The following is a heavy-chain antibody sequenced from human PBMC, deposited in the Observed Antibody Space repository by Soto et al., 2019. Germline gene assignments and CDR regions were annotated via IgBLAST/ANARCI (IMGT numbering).Heavy chain of an antibody. CDR3: ARDTNTIFGAHWFDP. V-gene: IGHV3-66*01. CDR2: IYSGGST. Sequence: GGSLSLSCAASGFTVSSNYMSWVRQAPGKGLEWVSVIYSGGSTYYADSVKGRFTISRDNSKNTLYLQMNSLRAEDTAVYYCARDTNTIFGAHWFDPWGQGTLVTVSS. D-gene: IGHD3-3*01. J-gene: IGHJ5*02. CDR1: GFTVSSNY.